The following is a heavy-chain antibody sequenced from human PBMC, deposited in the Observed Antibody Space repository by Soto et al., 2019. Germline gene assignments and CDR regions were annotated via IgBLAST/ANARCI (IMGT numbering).Heavy chain of an antibody. CDR3: ARGSGYSSGLANYLDY. D-gene: IGHD6-19*01. CDR1: GFTFNSYA. CDR2: VSYVGGNK. V-gene: IGHV3-30-3*01. J-gene: IGHJ4*02. Sequence: GGSLRLSCAASGFTFNSYAMHWVRQAPGKGLEWVAVVSYVGGNKYYADSVKGRFTISRDNSKDTLSLQMNSLRPEDTAVYYCARGSGYSSGLANYLDYWGQGTLVTVSS.